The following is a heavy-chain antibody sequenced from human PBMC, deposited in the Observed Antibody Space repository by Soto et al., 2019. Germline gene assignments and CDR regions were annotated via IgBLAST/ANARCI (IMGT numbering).Heavy chain of an antibody. Sequence: GGSLRLSCAASGFTFSSYAMSWVRQAPGKGLEWVSAISGSGGSTYYADSVKGRFTISRDNSKNTLYLQMNSLRAEVTALYYCAKDTLRYCSSTSCYLPAHWGQGTLVTVSS. V-gene: IGHV3-23*01. CDR1: GFTFSSYA. D-gene: IGHD2-2*01. CDR2: ISGSGGST. CDR3: AKDTLRYCSSTSCYLPAH. J-gene: IGHJ4*02.